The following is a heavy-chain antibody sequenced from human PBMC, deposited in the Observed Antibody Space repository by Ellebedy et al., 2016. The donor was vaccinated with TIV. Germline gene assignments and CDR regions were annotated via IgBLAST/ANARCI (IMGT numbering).Heavy chain of an antibody. CDR3: AKDRGGTLYYYDSSGYSFDY. D-gene: IGHD3-22*01. V-gene: IGHV3-48*01. CDR2: ISSSSSTI. Sequence: GGSLRLSCAASGFTFSSYSMNWVRQAPGKGLEWVSYISSSSSTIYYADSVKGRFTISRDNSKNTLYLQMNSLRAEDTAVYYCAKDRGGTLYYYDSSGYSFDYWGQGTLVTVSS. J-gene: IGHJ4*02. CDR1: GFTFSSYS.